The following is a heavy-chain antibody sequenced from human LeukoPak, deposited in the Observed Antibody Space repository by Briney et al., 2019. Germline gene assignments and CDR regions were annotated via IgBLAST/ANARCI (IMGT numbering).Heavy chain of an antibody. J-gene: IGHJ3*02. CDR2: IYYSGST. V-gene: IGHV4-39*07. CDR1: DGSISSSSYY. Sequence: SETLSLTCTVSDGSISSSSYYWGWIRQPPGKGLEWIGSIYYSGSTYYNPSLKSRVTISVDTSKNQFSLKLSSVTAADTAVYYCARESTMIVAEAFDIWGQGTMVTVSS. D-gene: IGHD3-22*01. CDR3: ARESTMIVAEAFDI.